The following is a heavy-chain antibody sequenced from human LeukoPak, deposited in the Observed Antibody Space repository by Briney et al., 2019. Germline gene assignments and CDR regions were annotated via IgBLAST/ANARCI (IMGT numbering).Heavy chain of an antibody. CDR2: IKQDGSEK. J-gene: IGHJ4*02. D-gene: IGHD5-18*01. CDR1: GDSISADHW. CDR3: ARGGSGYSYGKIDS. V-gene: IGHV3-7*01. Sequence: PSGTLSLTCAVSGDSISADHWWTWVRQAPGKWLEWVANIKQDGSEKYYVDSVKGRFTISRDNAKNSLYLQMNSLRDEDTAVYYCARGGSGYSYGKIDSWGQGILVTVSS.